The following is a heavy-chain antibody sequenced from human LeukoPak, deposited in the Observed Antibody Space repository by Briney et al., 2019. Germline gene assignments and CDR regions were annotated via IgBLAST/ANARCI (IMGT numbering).Heavy chain of an antibody. CDR3: ARWVTPGYFDF. J-gene: IGHJ4*02. Sequence: PGGSLRLSCAASGFTFSSYAMSWVRQAPGEGLEWVSTVSSTGRNTYHADSVKGRFTISRDISKSTLYLQMNSLRAEDTAVYYCARWVTPGYFDFWGQGTLVTVSS. CDR2: VSSTGRNT. V-gene: IGHV3-23*01. CDR1: GFTFSSYA. D-gene: IGHD4-23*01.